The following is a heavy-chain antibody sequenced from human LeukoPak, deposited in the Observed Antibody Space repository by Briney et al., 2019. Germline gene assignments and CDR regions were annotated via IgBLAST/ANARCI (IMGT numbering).Heavy chain of an antibody. CDR2: IYYSGST. CDR1: GGSISSSSYY. D-gene: IGHD3-10*01. Sequence: NPSETLSLTCTVSGGSISSSSYYWGWIRQPPGKGLEWIGSIYYSGSTYYNPSLKSRVTISVDTSKNQFSLKLSSVTAADTAVYYCARGLSLRVRGVIWGVPYYYYYYMDVWGKGTTVTISS. V-gene: IGHV4-39*01. CDR3: ARGLSLRVRGVIWGVPYYYYYYMDV. J-gene: IGHJ6*03.